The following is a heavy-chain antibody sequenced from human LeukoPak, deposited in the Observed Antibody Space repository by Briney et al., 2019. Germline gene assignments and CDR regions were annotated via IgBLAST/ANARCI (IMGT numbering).Heavy chain of an antibody. V-gene: IGHV1-18*01. J-gene: IGHJ4*02. CDR1: GYTFTSYG. CDR2: ISAYNGNT. D-gene: IGHD3-3*01. Sequence: VASVKVSCKASGYTFTSYGISWVRQAPGQGLEWMGWISAYNGNTNYAQKLQGRVTMTTDTSTSTAYMELRSLRSDDTAVYYCARDPLLRKFGVVYTYYFDYWGQGTLVTVSS. CDR3: ARDPLLRKFGVVYTYYFDY.